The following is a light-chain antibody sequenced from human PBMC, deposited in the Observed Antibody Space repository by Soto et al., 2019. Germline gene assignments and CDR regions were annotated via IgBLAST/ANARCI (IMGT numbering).Light chain of an antibody. CDR1: QSVSSY. Sequence: EIVSTQSPATLSVSPGERATLSCRASQSVSSYLAWYQQKPGQAPRLLIYGASTRATGIPARFSGSGSGTEFTLTISSLQSEDFAVYYCQQYNNGPPITFGQGTRLEIK. V-gene: IGKV3-15*01. J-gene: IGKJ5*01. CDR2: GAS. CDR3: QQYNNGPPIT.